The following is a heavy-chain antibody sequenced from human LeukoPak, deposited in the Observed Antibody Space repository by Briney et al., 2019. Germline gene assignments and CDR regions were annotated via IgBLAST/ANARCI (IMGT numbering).Heavy chain of an antibody. Sequence: GGSLRLSCAASGFTSSSYGMHWVRQAPGKGPEWVAFIRYDGSNKYYADSVKGRFTISRDNSKNTLYLQMNSLRAEDTAVYYCAKEVSLADIVVVPAAIPPFDYWGQGTLVTVSS. CDR3: AKEVSLADIVVVPAAIPPFDY. V-gene: IGHV3-30*02. J-gene: IGHJ4*02. CDR2: IRYDGSNK. CDR1: GFTSSSYG. D-gene: IGHD2-2*02.